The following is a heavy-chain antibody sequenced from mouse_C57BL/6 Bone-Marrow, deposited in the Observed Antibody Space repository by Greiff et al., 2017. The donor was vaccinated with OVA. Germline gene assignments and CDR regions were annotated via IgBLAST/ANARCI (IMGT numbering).Heavy chain of an antibody. D-gene: IGHD1-1*01. CDR3: AKADYGTPFAY. V-gene: IGHV2-5*01. J-gene: IGHJ3*01. CDR2: IWRGGRT. CDR1: GFSLTSYG. Sequence: VQGVESGPGLVQPSQSLSITCTVSGFSLTSYGVHWVRQSPGKGLEWLGVIWRGGRTDYNAAFRSRLSITKDNSKSQVFFKMNSLQADDTAIYYCAKADYGTPFAYWGQGTLVTVSA.